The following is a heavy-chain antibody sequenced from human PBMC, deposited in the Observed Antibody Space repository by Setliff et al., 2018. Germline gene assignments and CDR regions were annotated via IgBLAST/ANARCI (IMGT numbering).Heavy chain of an antibody. D-gene: IGHD4-4*01. CDR3: ARREMTTVTTGGIDY. J-gene: IGHJ4*02. Sequence: SSETLSLTCAVSGGSISSSNWWSWVRQAPGKGLEWIGEIHHGGTTNYNPSLKSRVTMSVDKSKNQFSLKLSSVTAADTAVYYCARREMTTVTTGGIDYWGQGTLVTVSS. CDR1: GGSISSSNW. CDR2: IHHGGTT. V-gene: IGHV4-4*02.